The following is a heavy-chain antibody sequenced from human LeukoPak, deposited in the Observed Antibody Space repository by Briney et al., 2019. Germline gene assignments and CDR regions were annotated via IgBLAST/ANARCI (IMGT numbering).Heavy chain of an antibody. V-gene: IGHV3-74*01. Sequence: GGSLRLSCAASGFTFSNYYWMHWVRQAPGKGLVWVSRINSDGSSTSYADSVKGRFTISRDNAKNTLYLQMNTLRAEDTAVYYCARDRRETYCGGGCYSGSIDYWGQGTLVTVSS. J-gene: IGHJ4*02. D-gene: IGHD2-21*02. CDR2: INSDGSST. CDR1: GFTFSNYYW. CDR3: ARDRRETYCGGGCYSGSIDY.